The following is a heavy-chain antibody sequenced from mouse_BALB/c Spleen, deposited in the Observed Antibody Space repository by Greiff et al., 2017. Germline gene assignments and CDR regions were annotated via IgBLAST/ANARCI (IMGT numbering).Heavy chain of an antibody. CDR1: GYAFSSYW. Sequence: VKLQESGAELVRPGSSVKISCKASGYAFSSYWMNWVKQRPGQGLEWIGQIYPGDGDTNYNGKFKGKATLTADKSSSTAYMQLSSLTSEDSAVYFCARGLGQAMDYWGQGTSVTVSS. CDR2: IYPGDGDT. V-gene: IGHV1-80*01. CDR3: ARGLGQAMDY. J-gene: IGHJ4*01. D-gene: IGHD3-3*01.